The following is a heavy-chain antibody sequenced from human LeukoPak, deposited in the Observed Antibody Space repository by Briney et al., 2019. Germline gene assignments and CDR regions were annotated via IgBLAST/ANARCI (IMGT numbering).Heavy chain of an antibody. D-gene: IGHD3-22*01. J-gene: IGHJ5*02. Sequence: PSETLSLTCAVSGYSISSGYYWGWILQPPGKGLEWIGSIYHSGSTYYNPSLKSRVTISVDTSKNQFSLKLSSVTAADTAVYYCARHPVIARQLNWFDPWGQGTLVTVSS. CDR2: IYHSGST. CDR3: ARHPVIARQLNWFDP. CDR1: GYSISSGYY. V-gene: IGHV4-38-2*01.